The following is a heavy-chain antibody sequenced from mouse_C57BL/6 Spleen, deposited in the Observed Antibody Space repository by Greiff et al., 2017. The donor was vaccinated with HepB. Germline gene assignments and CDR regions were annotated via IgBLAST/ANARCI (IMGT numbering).Heavy chain of an antibody. V-gene: IGHV1-18*01. CDR1: GYTFTDYN. Sequence: VQLQQSGPELVKPGASVKIPCKASGYTFTDYNMDWVKQSHGKSLEWIGDINPNNGGTIYNQKFKGKATLTVDKSSSTAYMELRSLTSEDTAVYYCAREEITTDRDYFDYWGQGTTLTVSS. CDR2: INPNNGGT. J-gene: IGHJ2*01. CDR3: AREEITTDRDYFDY. D-gene: IGHD1-1*01.